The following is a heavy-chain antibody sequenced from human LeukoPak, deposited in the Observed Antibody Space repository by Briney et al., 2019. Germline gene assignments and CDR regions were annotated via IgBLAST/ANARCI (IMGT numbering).Heavy chain of an antibody. D-gene: IGHD3-22*01. J-gene: IGHJ4*02. V-gene: IGHV3-23*01. CDR3: AKYDSSGYYHYFDY. CDR1: GFTFSSYG. CDR2: ISGSGGST. Sequence: GGSLRLSCAASGFTFSSYGMSWVRQAPGKGLEWVSAISGSGGSTYYADSVKGRFTISRDNSKNTLYLQMNSLRAEDTAVYYCAKYDSSGYYHYFDYWGQGTLVTVSS.